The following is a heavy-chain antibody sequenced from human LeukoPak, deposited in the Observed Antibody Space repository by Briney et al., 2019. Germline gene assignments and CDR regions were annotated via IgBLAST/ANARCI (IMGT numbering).Heavy chain of an antibody. CDR3: ARARWRDTMIVVPHDP. D-gene: IGHD3-22*01. J-gene: IGHJ5*02. CDR2: ISSSSSYI. Sequence: GGSLRLSCAASGFTFSSYAMSWVRQAPGKGLEWVSSISSSSSYIYYADSVKGRFTISRDNAKNSLYLQMNSLRAEDTAVYYCARARWRDTMIVVPHDPWGQGTLVTVSS. V-gene: IGHV3-21*01. CDR1: GFTFSSYA.